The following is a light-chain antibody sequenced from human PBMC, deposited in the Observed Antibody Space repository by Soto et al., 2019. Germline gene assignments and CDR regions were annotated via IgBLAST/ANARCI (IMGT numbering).Light chain of an antibody. J-gene: IGLJ2*01. CDR3: CSYAGSYTYVV. Sequence: QSSLTQPRSVSGSPGQSVTISCTGTSSDVGGYHYVSWYQQHPGKAPKLMIYEVSKRPSGVPDRFSGSKSGNTASLTISGLQAEDEADFYCCSYAGSYTYVVFGGGTKLT. V-gene: IGLV2-11*01. CDR1: SSDVGGYHY. CDR2: EVS.